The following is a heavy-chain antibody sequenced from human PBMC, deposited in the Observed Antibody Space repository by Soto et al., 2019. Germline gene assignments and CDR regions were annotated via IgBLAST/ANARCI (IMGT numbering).Heavy chain of an antibody. CDR1: GYRFTDNW. J-gene: IGHJ6*01. CDR2: IYPGDSSI. V-gene: IGHV5-51*01. D-gene: IGHD6-19*01. Sequence: PGESLKISCKGSGYRFTDNWIGWVRQMPGKGLEWMGIIYPGDSSIRYSPSFQGQVTISADKSISTAYLQWSDLKASDTAMYYCATRAVPGADAYYGVDICRQGTTVSVSS. CDR3: ATRAVPGADAYYGVDI.